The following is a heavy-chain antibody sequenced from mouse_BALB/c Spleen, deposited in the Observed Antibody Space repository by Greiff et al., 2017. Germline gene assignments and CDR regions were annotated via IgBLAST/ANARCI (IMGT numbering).Heavy chain of an antibody. V-gene: IGHV2-2*02. CDR3: ARKNEVYYAMDY. Sequence: VHLVESGPGLVQPSQSLSITCTVSGFSLTSYGVHWVRQSPGKGLEWLGVIWSGGSTDYNAAFISRLSISKDNSKSQVFFKMNSLQANDTAIYYCARKNEVYYAMDYWGQGTSVTVSS. CDR2: IWSGGST. J-gene: IGHJ4*01. CDR1: GFSLTSYG.